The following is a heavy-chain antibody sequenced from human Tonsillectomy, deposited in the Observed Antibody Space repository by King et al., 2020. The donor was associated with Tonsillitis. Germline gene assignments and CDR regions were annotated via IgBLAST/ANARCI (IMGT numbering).Heavy chain of an antibody. D-gene: IGHD3-10*01. Sequence: VQLQESGPGLVKPSETLSLTCTVSGGSISSRSYYWGWISQPPGKGLEWMWSIYYSGSTYNNPPLESRFTISVDTSKNQFSLKLSSVTAADTAVYYCARHGRYGELVGKWFDPWGQGTLVTVSS. V-gene: IGHV4-39*01. J-gene: IGHJ5*02. CDR1: GGSISSRSYY. CDR2: IYYSGST. CDR3: ARHGRYGELVGKWFDP.